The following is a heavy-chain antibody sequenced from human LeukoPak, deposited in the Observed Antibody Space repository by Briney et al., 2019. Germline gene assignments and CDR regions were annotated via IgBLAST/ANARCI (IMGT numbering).Heavy chain of an antibody. D-gene: IGHD4-17*01. CDR1: GGSISSYY. CDR2: IYHSGST. V-gene: IGHV4-59*01. J-gene: IGHJ4*02. CDR3: ARSGDYNFDY. Sequence: SETLSLTCTVSGGSISSYYWSWIRQPPGKGLEWIGYIYHSGSTNYNPSLKSRVTISVDTSKNQFSLKLSSVTAADTAVYYCARSGDYNFDYWGQGTLVTVSS.